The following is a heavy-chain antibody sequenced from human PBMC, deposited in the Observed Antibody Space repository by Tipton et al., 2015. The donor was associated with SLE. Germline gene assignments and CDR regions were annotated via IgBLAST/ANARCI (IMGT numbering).Heavy chain of an antibody. CDR1: GGSISSYY. Sequence: TLSLTCTVSGGSISSYYWSWIRQPPGKGLEWIGHIYYSGSTKSNPSLKSRVTISVDTSKNQFSLKLCSVTAADTAVYYCARRVRGGWYDYWGQGTLVTVSS. CDR2: IYYSGST. CDR3: ARRVRGGWYDY. J-gene: IGHJ4*02. D-gene: IGHD6-19*01. V-gene: IGHV4-59*01.